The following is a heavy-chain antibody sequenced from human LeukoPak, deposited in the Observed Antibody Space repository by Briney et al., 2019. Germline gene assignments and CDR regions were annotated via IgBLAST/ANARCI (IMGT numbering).Heavy chain of an antibody. CDR1: GFTFSSYE. V-gene: IGHV3-48*03. Sequence: GGSLRLSCAASGFTFSSYEMNWVRQAPGKGLEWVSYISSSGSTIYYADSVKGRFTISRDNAKNSLYLQMNSLRAEDTAVYYCARGSYYYYYDSSGYEGTGFDYWGQGTLVTVSS. CDR3: ARGSYYYYYDSSGYEGTGFDY. D-gene: IGHD3-22*01. CDR2: ISSSGSTI. J-gene: IGHJ4*02.